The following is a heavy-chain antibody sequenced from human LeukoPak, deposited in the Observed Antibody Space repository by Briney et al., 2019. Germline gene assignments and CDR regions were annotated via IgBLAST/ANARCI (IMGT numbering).Heavy chain of an antibody. CDR3: ARSQQWLGYYFDY. J-gene: IGHJ4*02. CDR2: IYSGGST. Sequence: GGSLRLSCAASGFTVSSNYMSWVRQAPGKGVEWVSVIYSGGSTYYADSVKGRFTISRDNSKNTLYLQMNSLRAEDTAVYYCARSQQWLGYYFDYWGQGTLVTVSS. V-gene: IGHV3-66*01. D-gene: IGHD6-19*01. CDR1: GFTVSSNY.